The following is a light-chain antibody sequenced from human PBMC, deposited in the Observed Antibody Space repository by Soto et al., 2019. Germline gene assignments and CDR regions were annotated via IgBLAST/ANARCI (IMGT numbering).Light chain of an antibody. CDR2: GAS. CDR1: QSVSSN. J-gene: IGKJ1*01. Sequence: EIVMTQSPATLSVSPGERATLSCRASQSVSSNLAWYQHKPGQAPRLLIYGASTRATGIPASFSDSGSGTEFTLTISSLQSEDFSVYYCQQYNNWPCTFGQGTKVEIK. V-gene: IGKV3-15*01. CDR3: QQYNNWPCT.